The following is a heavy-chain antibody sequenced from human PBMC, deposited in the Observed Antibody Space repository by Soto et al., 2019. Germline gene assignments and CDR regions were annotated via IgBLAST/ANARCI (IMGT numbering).Heavy chain of an antibody. D-gene: IGHD1-26*01. CDR2: IYYSGST. Sequence: PSETLSLTCTVSGGSISSYYWSWIRQPPGKGLEWIGYIYYSGSTNYNPSLKSRVTISVDTSKNQFSLKLSSVTAADTAVYYCARSEWDRDWYLDLWGRGTLVTVSS. CDR1: GGSISSYY. V-gene: IGHV4-59*12. CDR3: ARSEWDRDWYLDL. J-gene: IGHJ2*01.